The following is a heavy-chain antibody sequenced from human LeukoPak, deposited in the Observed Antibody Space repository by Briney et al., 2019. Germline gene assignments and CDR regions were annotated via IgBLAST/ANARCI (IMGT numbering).Heavy chain of an antibody. Sequence: GGSLRLSCAASGFTFSSYAMGWVRQAPGKGLEWVSAISGSGGSTYYADSVKGRFTISRDNSKNTLYLQMNSLRAEDTAVYYCAKTNGDYRGRYFDYWGQGALVTVSS. V-gene: IGHV3-23*01. CDR2: ISGSGGST. D-gene: IGHD4-17*01. CDR1: GFTFSSYA. CDR3: AKTNGDYRGRYFDY. J-gene: IGHJ4*02.